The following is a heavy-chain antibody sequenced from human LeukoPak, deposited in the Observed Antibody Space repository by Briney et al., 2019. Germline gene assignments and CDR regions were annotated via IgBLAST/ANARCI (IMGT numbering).Heavy chain of an antibody. V-gene: IGHV1-46*01. Sequence: ASVKVSCKASGYTFTSYYMHWVRQAPGQGLEWMGIINPSGGGTSYAQKFQGRVTMTRDTSTSTVYMELSSLRSEDTAVYYCVEESPEYFQHWGQGTLVTVSS. CDR3: VEESPEYFQH. CDR2: INPSGGGT. J-gene: IGHJ1*01. D-gene: IGHD3-10*01. CDR1: GYTFTSYY.